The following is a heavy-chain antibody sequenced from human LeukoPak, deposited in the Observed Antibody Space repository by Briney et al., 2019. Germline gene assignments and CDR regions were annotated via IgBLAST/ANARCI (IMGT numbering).Heavy chain of an antibody. CDR1: GFTFSDSY. V-gene: IGHV3-11*06. Sequence: GGSLRLSCAASGFTFSDSYMSWIRQTPGKGLEWLSYISSSSSDTNYADSVKGRFTISRDNAKNSLYLQMNSLRAEDTAVYYCARGARTIELGDDYWGQGTLVTVSS. CDR2: ISSSSSDT. J-gene: IGHJ4*02. D-gene: IGHD5-24*01. CDR3: ARGARTIELGDDY.